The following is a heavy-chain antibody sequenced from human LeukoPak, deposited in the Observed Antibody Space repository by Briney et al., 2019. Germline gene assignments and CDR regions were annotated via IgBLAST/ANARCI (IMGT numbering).Heavy chain of an antibody. D-gene: IGHD6-6*01. CDR3: ASHGIIAARYYFDY. CDR1: GYTFTSYG. CDR2: ISAYNGNT. J-gene: IGHJ4*02. V-gene: IGHV1-18*01. Sequence: GASVKVSCKASGYTFTSYGISWVQQAPGQGLEWMGWISAYNGNTNYAQKLQGRVTMTTDTSTSTAYMELRSLRSDDTAVYYCASHGIIAARYYFDYWGQGTLVTVSS.